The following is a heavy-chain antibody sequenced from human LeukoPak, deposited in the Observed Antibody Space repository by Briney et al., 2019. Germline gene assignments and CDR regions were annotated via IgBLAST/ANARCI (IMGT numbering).Heavy chain of an antibody. CDR1: ELTFSSYW. D-gene: IGHD3-22*01. CDR2: INSNGSST. J-gene: IGHJ3*02. CDR3: ARVRYYDSSGYFKIPHDAFDI. V-gene: IGHV3-74*01. Sequence: GGSLRLSCAAPELTFSSYWMHWVRQPPGKGRVWVSRINSNGSSTSYADSVKGRFTISRDNAKNTLYLQMNSLRAEDTAVYYCARVRYYDSSGYFKIPHDAFDIWGQGTMVTVSS.